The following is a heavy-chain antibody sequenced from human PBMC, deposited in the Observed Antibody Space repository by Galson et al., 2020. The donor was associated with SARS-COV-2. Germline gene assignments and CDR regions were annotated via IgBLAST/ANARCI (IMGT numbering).Heavy chain of an antibody. CDR2: IYTSGST. D-gene: IGHD2-21*02. CDR1: GGSISSYY. V-gene: IGHV4-4*07. CDR3: ARESHEGCGGDCDNAFEI. J-gene: IGHJ3*02. Sequence: SETLSLTCTVSGGSISSYYWSWIRQPAGKGLEWIGRIYTSGSTNYNPSLKSRVTMSVDTSKNQFSLKLSSVTAADTAVYYCARESHEGCGGDCDNAFEIWGQGTMVTVSS.